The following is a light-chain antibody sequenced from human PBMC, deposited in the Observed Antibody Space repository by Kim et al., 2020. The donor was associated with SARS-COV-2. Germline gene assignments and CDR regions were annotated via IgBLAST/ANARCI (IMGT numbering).Light chain of an antibody. Sequence: ASVGDRVTITCRASQNINIWLAWYQQKPGKAPKLLIYKASTLQTGVPSRFVGSGSGTDFTLTISRLEPEDFALYYCQQYGGSPKYTFGQGTKLEI. J-gene: IGKJ2*01. V-gene: IGKV1-5*03. CDR1: QNINIW. CDR2: KAS. CDR3: QQYGGSPKYT.